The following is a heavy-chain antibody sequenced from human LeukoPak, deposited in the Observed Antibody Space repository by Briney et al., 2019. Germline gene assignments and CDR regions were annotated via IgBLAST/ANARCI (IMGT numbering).Heavy chain of an antibody. CDR2: IYYSGST. CDR1: GGSISSYY. V-gene: IGHV4-59*01. D-gene: IGHD4-17*01. CDR3: ARANGDPGWFDP. Sequence: SETLSLTCTASGGSISSYYWSWIRQPPGKGLEWIGYIYYSGSTNYNPSLKSRVTISVDTSKNQFSLKLSSVTAADTAVYYCARANGDPGWFDPWGQGTLVTVSS. J-gene: IGHJ5*02.